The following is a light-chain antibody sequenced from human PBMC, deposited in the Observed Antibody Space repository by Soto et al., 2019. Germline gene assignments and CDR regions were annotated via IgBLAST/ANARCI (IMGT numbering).Light chain of an antibody. CDR2: AAS. Sequence: QLTQSPSSLPASVGDRVTITCRASQGIASYLAWYQQKPGKAPKXXIYAASTLQSGVPSRFSGSGSGTDFTLTITSLQTEDFATYYCQQLNSYPLTFGGGTKVDIK. CDR3: QQLNSYPLT. CDR1: QGIASY. V-gene: IGKV1-9*01. J-gene: IGKJ4*01.